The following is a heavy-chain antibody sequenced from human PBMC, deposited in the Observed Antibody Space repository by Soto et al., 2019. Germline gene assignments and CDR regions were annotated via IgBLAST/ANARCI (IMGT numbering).Heavy chain of an antibody. J-gene: IGHJ3*02. CDR2: IFYRGNT. V-gene: IGHV4-59*01. CDR3: ARDSSYSTSRYDAFDI. CDR1: GGSISSYY. Sequence: QVQLQESGPGLVKPSETLSLTCTVSGGSISSYYWRWLRQPPGRGLEWIGYIFYRGNTDYNPSLKRRVTISLDTSKNQFSLCLSSGTAADTAVDYCARDSSYSTSRYDAFDIWGQGTMVTVSS. D-gene: IGHD6-6*01.